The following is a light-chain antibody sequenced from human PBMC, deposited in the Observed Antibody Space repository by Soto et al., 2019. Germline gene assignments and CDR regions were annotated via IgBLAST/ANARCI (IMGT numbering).Light chain of an antibody. CDR1: RSVTTY. J-gene: IGKJ5*01. V-gene: IGKV3-20*01. CDR2: GES. CDR3: QHYHSGHRIA. Sequence: EIVLTQSPATLSLSPGERATLSCSASRSVTTYFAWYQQNTGQAPRLLISGESRRATGIPDRFSGSGSETDFTLTINRLEPEDFALYYCQHYHSGHRIAFGQGTRLEIK.